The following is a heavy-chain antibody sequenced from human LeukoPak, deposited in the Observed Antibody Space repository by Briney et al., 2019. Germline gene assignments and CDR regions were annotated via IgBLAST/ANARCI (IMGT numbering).Heavy chain of an antibody. Sequence: SETLSLTCTVSGGSISSSSYYWGWIRQPPGKGLEWIGSIYYSGSTYYNPSLKSRVTISVDTSKNQFSLKLSSVNAANTAVYYCAREHIVLMVYASNWFDPWGQGTLVTVSS. J-gene: IGHJ5*02. CDR1: GGSISSSSYY. V-gene: IGHV4-39*02. D-gene: IGHD2-8*01. CDR3: AREHIVLMVYASNWFDP. CDR2: IYYSGST.